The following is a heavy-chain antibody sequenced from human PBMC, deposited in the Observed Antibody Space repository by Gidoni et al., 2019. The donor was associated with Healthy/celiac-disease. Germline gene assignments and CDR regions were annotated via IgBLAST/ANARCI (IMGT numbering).Heavy chain of an antibody. Sequence: EVQLVESGGGLVQPGGSLRLSCAASVFTFSRYWMSWVRQAPGKGLEWVANIKQDGSEKYYVDSVKGRFTISRDNAKNSLYLQMNSLRAEDTAVYYCARDSLRLGELSLSDFDYWGQGTLVTVSS. D-gene: IGHD3-16*02. CDR3: ARDSLRLGELSLSDFDY. CDR2: IKQDGSEK. V-gene: IGHV3-7*01. J-gene: IGHJ4*02. CDR1: VFTFSRYW.